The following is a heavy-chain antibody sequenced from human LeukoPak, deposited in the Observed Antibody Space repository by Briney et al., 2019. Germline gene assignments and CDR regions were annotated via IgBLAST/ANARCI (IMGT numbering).Heavy chain of an antibody. D-gene: IGHD3-10*01. Sequence: SETLSLTCAVSGGSVSSGSYYWSWIRQPPGKGLEWIGYVFYSGSTNYNPSLKSRVTISVDTSKNQFSLKLSSVTAADTAVYYCARDPGFGEIYWGQGTLVTVSS. CDR1: GGSVSSGSYY. CDR3: ARDPGFGEIY. J-gene: IGHJ4*02. CDR2: VFYSGST. V-gene: IGHV4-61*01.